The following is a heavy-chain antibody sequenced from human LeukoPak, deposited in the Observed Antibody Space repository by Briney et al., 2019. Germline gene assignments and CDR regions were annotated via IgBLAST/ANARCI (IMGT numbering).Heavy chain of an antibody. J-gene: IGHJ6*03. V-gene: IGHV1-69*02. CDR3: ARLAVVVPAGRDYFYMDV. CDR1: GYTLTELS. D-gene: IGHD2-2*01. Sequence: GASVKVSCKVSGYTLTELSMHWVRQAPGQGLEWMGRIIPIFGITNYALKFQDRVTVTADKFTSTAYMELSSLTSEDTAVYYCARLAVVVPAGRDYFYMDVWGKGTTVTVSS. CDR2: IIPIFGIT.